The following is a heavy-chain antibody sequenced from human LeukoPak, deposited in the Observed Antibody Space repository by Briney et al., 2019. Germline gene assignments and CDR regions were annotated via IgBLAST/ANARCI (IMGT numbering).Heavy chain of an antibody. CDR3: ARGQSSGWLRNPFYLDY. D-gene: IGHD6-19*01. CDR1: GGSISSYY. V-gene: IGHV4-59*12. CDR2: IYYSGST. Sequence: PSETLSLTCTVSGGSISSYYWSWIRQPPGKGLEWIGYIYYSGSTNYNPSLKSRVTISVDTSKNQFSLKLSSVTAADTAVYYCARGQSSGWLRNPFYLDYWGQGTLVTVSS. J-gene: IGHJ4*02.